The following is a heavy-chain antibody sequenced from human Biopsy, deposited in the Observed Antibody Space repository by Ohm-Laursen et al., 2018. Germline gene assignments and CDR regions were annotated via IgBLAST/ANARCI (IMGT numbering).Heavy chain of an antibody. CDR3: ARNTGWYGDLYYFDY. J-gene: IGHJ4*02. D-gene: IGHD6-19*01. CDR2: INPSGCTT. Sequence: SSVKVSCKVSGYSFTSYYMHWVRQAPGQGLEWMGMINPSGCTTSYPQIFQGRVTMTRDTSKSTVYMELSSLRSADTAVYFCARNTGWYGDLYYFDYWGQGTLITVSS. CDR1: GYSFTSYY. V-gene: IGHV1-46*01.